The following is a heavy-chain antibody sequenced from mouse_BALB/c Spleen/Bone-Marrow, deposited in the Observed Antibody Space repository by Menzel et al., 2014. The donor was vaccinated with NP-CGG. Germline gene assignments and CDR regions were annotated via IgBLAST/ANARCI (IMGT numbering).Heavy chain of an antibody. CDR1: GYTFSDYW. Sequence: VQLQQSGAELMKPGASVMISCKATGYTFSDYWIEWVKQRPGHGLEWIGEILPGGGSTNYNENLKGKATFTADTSSNTAYMQLSSLTSEDSAVYYCAKGGHVMDYWGQGTSVTISS. V-gene: IGHV1-9*01. J-gene: IGHJ4*01. CDR3: AKGGHVMDY. D-gene: IGHD1-1*02. CDR2: ILPGGGST.